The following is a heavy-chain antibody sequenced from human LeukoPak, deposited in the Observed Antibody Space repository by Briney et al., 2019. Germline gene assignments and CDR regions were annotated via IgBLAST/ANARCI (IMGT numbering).Heavy chain of an antibody. CDR3: ARKRLLRYYYYMDV. CDR2: INPNSGGT. V-gene: IGHV1-2*02. Sequence: ASVKVSCKASGYTFTGYYMHWVRQAPGQGLEWTGWINPNSGGTNYAQKFQGRVTMTRDTSISTAYMELSRLRSDDTAVYYCARKRLLRYYYYMDVWGKGTTVTVSS. CDR1: GYTFTGYY. J-gene: IGHJ6*03. D-gene: IGHD2-15*01.